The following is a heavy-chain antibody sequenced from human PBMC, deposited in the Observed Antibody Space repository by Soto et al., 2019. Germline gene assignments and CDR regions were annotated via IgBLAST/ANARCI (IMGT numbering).Heavy chain of an antibody. J-gene: IGHJ2*01. Sequence: KGLEWIGYISYSGITNYNPSLKSRVTMSIDTSKNQFALGLTSVTAADTAVFYCAFFFQAEDGIRDVRSVSAFLLNRSSDL. D-gene: IGHD3-10*02. V-gene: IGHV4-59*08. CDR2: ISYSGIT. CDR3: AFFFQAEDGIRDVRSVSAFLLNRSSDL.